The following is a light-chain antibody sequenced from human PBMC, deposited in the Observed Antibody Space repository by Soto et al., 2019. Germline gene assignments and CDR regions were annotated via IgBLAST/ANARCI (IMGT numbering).Light chain of an antibody. CDR3: QQRSNWL. J-gene: IGKJ4*01. CDR2: DAS. CDR1: QSVSSY. V-gene: IGKV3-11*01. Sequence: EIVFTQSPATLSFSPGERATLSCRASQSVSSYLAWYQQKPGQAPRLLIYDASNRATGIPARFSGSGSGTDFTLTISSLEPEDFAVYYCQQRSNWLFGGGTKVDIK.